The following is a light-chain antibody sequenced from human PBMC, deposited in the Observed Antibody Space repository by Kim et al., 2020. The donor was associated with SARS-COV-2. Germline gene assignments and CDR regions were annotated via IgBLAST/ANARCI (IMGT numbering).Light chain of an antibody. Sequence: SASVGDTVTITRRTSQGIRNDLAWFQQKAGKAPQLLIYGASSLHTGVPSRFSGSASGTDFTLTISSLQPEDFATYYCLQHYKYPYTFGQGTKLEI. CDR3: LQHYKYPYT. CDR1: QGIRND. J-gene: IGKJ2*01. V-gene: IGKV1-6*01. CDR2: GAS.